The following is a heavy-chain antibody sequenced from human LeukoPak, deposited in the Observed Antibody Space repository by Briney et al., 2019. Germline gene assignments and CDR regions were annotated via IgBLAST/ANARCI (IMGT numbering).Heavy chain of an antibody. CDR2: IYCSGST. D-gene: IGHD4-17*01. CDR3: ARLSTVTTSFDY. J-gene: IGHJ4*02. CDR1: GGSISSYY. V-gene: IGHV4-59*01. Sequence: NPSETLSLTCTVSGGSISSYYWSWIRQPPGKGLEWIGYIYCSGSTNYNPSLKSRVTISVDTSKNQFSLKLSSVTAADTAVYYCARLSTVTTSFDYWGQGTLVTVSS.